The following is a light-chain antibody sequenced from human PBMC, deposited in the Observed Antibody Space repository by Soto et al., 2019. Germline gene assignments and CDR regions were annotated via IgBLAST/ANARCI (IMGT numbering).Light chain of an antibody. J-gene: IGLJ1*01. CDR3: SSYTSSTTLV. Sequence: QSALTQPASVSASPGQSITISCTGTRGDIGDYNYVSWYQQHPGKAPKLMIYDVYHRPSGVSNRFSASKSGNTASLTISGLQAEDEADYYCSSYTSSTTLVFGTGTKVTVL. CDR2: DVY. CDR1: RGDIGDYNY. V-gene: IGLV2-14*03.